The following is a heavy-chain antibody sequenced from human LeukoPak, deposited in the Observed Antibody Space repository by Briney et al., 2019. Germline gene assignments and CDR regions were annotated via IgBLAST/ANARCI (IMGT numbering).Heavy chain of an antibody. CDR2: IKQDGSEK. V-gene: IGHV3-7*03. J-gene: IGHJ4*02. CDR3: AKDPSLDIY. Sequence: GGSLRLSCAASGFTFSSYWMSWVRQAPGKGLEWVANIKQDGSEKYYVDSVKGRFTISRDNSKNTLYLQTNSLRAEDTAVYYCAKDPSLDIYWGQGTLVTVSS. CDR1: GFTFSSYW. D-gene: IGHD3-9*01.